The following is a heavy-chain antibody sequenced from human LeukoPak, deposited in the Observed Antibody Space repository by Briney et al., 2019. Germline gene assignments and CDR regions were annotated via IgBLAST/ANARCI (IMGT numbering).Heavy chain of an antibody. V-gene: IGHV4-59*01. CDR3: ARVGTYGSGSYSSWLDY. CDR1: GGSISSYY. D-gene: IGHD3-10*01. Sequence: SETLSLTCTVSGGSISSYYWSWIRQPPGKGLEWMGYIYYSGSTNYNPSLKSRVTISVDTSKNQFSLKLSSVTAADTAVYYCARVGTYGSGSYSSWLDYWGQGTLVTVSS. CDR2: IYYSGST. J-gene: IGHJ4*02.